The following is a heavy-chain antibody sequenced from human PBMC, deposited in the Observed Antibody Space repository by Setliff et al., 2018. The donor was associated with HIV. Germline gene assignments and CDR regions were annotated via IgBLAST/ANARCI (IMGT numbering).Heavy chain of an antibody. CDR3: ARGTAPRPASVLEFLEWLFPNWFDP. CDR1: GYNFTDYD. J-gene: IGHJ5*02. D-gene: IGHD3-3*02. V-gene: IGHV1-8*02. Sequence: ASVKVSCKASGYNFTDYDINWVRQATGQGLEGMGWMNPNNGNTGYAEKFQGRVTMTRDTSISTAYMELSSLRSDDTAVYYCARGTAPRPASVLEFLEWLFPNWFDPWGQGTLVTVSS. CDR2: MNPNNGNT.